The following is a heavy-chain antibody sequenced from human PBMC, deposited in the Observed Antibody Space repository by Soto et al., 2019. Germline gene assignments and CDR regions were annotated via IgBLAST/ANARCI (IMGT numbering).Heavy chain of an antibody. CDR1: GFTFSSYA. CDR3: AKDSHDYIWGSYRYSYYFHY. V-gene: IGHV3-23*01. Sequence: EVQLLESGGGLVQPGGSLRLSCAASGFTFSSYAMSWVRQAPGKGLEWDSAISGSGGSTYYADSVKCRFTISRDNSKNTLYLQMDSLRAEDTAVYYCAKDSHDYIWGSYRYSYYFHYWGQGTLVTVSS. J-gene: IGHJ4*02. CDR2: ISGSGGST. D-gene: IGHD3-16*02.